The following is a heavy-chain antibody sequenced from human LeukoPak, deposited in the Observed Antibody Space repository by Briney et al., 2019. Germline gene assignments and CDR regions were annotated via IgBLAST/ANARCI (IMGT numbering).Heavy chain of an antibody. CDR3: ARSFYGSGSYGY. V-gene: IGHV1-2*02. CDR1: GYTFNSYG. CDR2: INPNSGGT. J-gene: IGHJ4*02. Sequence: GASVKVSCKASGYTFNSYGISWVRQAPGQGLEWMGWINPNSGGTNYAQKFQGRVTMTRDTSISTAYMELSRLRSDDTAVYYCARSFYGSGSYGYWGQGTLVTVSS. D-gene: IGHD3-10*01.